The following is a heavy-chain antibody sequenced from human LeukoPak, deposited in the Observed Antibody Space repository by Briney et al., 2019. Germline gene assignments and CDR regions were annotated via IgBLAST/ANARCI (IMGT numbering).Heavy chain of an antibody. D-gene: IGHD3-22*01. V-gene: IGHV3-23*01. CDR2: ISGSGGST. Sequence: GGSLRLSCAASGFTFSSYAMSWVRQAPGKGLEWVSAISGSGGSTYYADSVKGRFTISRDNSKSTLYLQMNSLRAEDTAVYYCAKDFYYDSSGYYYVPLDYWGQGTLVTVSS. CDR3: AKDFYYDSSGYYYVPLDY. CDR1: GFTFSSYA. J-gene: IGHJ4*02.